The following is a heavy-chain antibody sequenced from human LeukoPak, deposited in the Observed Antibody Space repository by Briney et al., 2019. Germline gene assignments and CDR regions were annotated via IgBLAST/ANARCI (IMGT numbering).Heavy chain of an antibody. D-gene: IGHD6-19*01. CDR1: RFTLSNYA. V-gene: IGHV3-23*01. CDR2: IHVSGYA. J-gene: IGHJ4*02. CDR3: ARDFSPLAVDPHARFDY. Sequence: GGSLRLSCAASRFTLSNYALTWVRQAPGKGLEWISSIHVSGYADYADSVKGRFTTSRDNSKNTLYLQMNSLRAEDTAVYYCARDFSPLAVDPHARFDYWGQGTLVTVSS.